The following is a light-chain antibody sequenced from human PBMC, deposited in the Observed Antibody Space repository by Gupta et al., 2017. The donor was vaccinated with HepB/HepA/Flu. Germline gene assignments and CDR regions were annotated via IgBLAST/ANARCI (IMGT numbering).Light chain of an antibody. V-gene: IGKV3-15*01. CDR3: QQYNNWSWT. CDR1: QSVSST. CDR2: GAS. J-gene: IGKJ1*01. Sequence: EIVMTQSPATLSVSPGERATLSCRASQSVSSTLAWYQQKPGQAPRLLIYGASTSATGIPARFSGSGSGTEFTLTISRLQSEDFAVYYCQQYNNWSWTFGQGTKVEIK.